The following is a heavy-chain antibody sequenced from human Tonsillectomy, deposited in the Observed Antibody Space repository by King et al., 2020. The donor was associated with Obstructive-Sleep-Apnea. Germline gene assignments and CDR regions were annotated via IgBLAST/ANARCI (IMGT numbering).Heavy chain of an antibody. CDR2: ISAYNGNR. CDR3: ASDYYDSSGYYLPDY. J-gene: IGHJ4*02. D-gene: IGHD3-22*01. Sequence: QLVQSAAEVKKPGASVKVSCKASGYTFTNYGISWVRQAPGQGLEWMGWISAYNGNRKYAQKLQGRVTMTTDTSTNTAYMELRSLRSDDTAVYYCASDYYDSSGYYLPDYWGQGTLVTVSS. V-gene: IGHV1-18*04. CDR1: GYTFTNYG.